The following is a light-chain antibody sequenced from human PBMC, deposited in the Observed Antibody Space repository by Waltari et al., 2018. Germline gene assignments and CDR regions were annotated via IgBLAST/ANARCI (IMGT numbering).Light chain of an antibody. V-gene: IGLV5-45*02. CDR3: MIWHNSAWV. J-gene: IGLJ3*02. CDR2: CTSDSDK. Sequence: QAVLTQPSSLSASPGASASLTCTLRSGINVGTYRIYWYQQKPGSPPQYLLRCTSDSDKQQCSGGPSRFSGSKDASANAGILLISGLQSEDEADYYCMIWHNSAWVFGGGTKLTVL. CDR1: SGINVGTYR.